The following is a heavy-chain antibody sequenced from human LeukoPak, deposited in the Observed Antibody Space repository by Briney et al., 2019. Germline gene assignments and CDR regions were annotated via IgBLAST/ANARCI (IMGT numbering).Heavy chain of an antibody. CDR3: ARAPPYYDFWSGYPY. V-gene: IGHV3-30-3*01. J-gene: IGHJ4*02. CDR2: ISYDGSNK. CDR1: GFTFSSYA. Sequence: GRSLRLSCAASGFTFSSYAMHWVRQAPGKGLEWVAVISYDGSNKYYADSVTGRFTISRDNAKNSLYLQMNSLRAEDTAVYYCARAPPYYDFWSGYPYWGQGPLVTVSS. D-gene: IGHD3-3*01.